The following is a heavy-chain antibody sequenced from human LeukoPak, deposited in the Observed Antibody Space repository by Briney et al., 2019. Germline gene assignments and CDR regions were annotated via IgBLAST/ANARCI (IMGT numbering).Heavy chain of an antibody. CDR1: GGSISSYY. Sequence: SETLSLTCTVSGGSISSYYWSWIRQPPGKGLEWIGYIYYSGGTNYNPSLKSRVTISVDTSKNQFSLKLSSVTAADTAVYYCARGQWLVDYWGQGTLVTVSS. D-gene: IGHD6-19*01. V-gene: IGHV4-59*01. CDR3: ARGQWLVDY. J-gene: IGHJ4*02. CDR2: IYYSGGT.